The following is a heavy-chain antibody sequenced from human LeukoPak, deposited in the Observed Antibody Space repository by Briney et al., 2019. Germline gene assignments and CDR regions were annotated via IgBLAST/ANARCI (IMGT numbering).Heavy chain of an antibody. V-gene: IGHV3-53*01. J-gene: IGHJ4*02. CDR3: ASWPVGWYGEDS. CDR1: GFSFSSYG. CDR2: IYGGGST. D-gene: IGHD6-19*01. Sequence: GGSLRLSYAASGFSFSSYGMSWVRQAPGKGLEWVSVIYGGGSTYYADSVKGRFTISRDTPKNTLYLQMNSLRVEDTAVYYCASWPVGWYGEDSWGQGTLVTVSS.